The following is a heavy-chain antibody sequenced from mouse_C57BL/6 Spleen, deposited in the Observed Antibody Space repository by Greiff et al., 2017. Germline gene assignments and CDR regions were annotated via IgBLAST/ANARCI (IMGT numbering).Heavy chain of an antibody. CDR1: GYTFTSYW. Sequence: VQLQQPGAELVKPGASVKMSCKASGYTFTSYWITWVKQRPGQGLAWIGDIYPGSGSTNYNEKFKSKATLTVDTASSTAYMQLSSLTSEDSAVYYCARTGYYGYYAMDYWGQGTSVTVSS. CDR3: ARTGYYGYYAMDY. V-gene: IGHV1-55*01. CDR2: IYPGSGST. D-gene: IGHD1-1*01. J-gene: IGHJ4*01.